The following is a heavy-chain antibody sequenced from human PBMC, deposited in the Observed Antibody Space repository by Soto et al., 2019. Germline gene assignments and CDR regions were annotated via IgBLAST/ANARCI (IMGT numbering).Heavy chain of an antibody. V-gene: IGHV3-15*07. Sequence: GGSLRLSCAVSGFTFSNAWMNWVRQAPGKGLEWVGRIKSKTDGGTTDYAAPVKGRFTISRDDSKNTLYLQMNSLKTEDTAVYYCTTDEAPRIAVAGTNTAFDICGQGTMVTVSS. CDR2: IKSKTDGGTT. D-gene: IGHD6-19*01. CDR1: GFTFSNAW. CDR3: TTDEAPRIAVAGTNTAFDI. J-gene: IGHJ3*02.